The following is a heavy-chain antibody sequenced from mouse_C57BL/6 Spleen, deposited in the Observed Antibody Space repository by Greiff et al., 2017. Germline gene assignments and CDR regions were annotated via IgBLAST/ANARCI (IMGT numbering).Heavy chain of an antibody. Sequence: QVQLKESGAELARPGASVKLSCKASGYTFTSYGISWVKQRTGQGLEWIGEIYPRSGNTYHNEKFKGKATLTADKSSSTAYMELRSLTSEDSAVYFCAEISDAWFAYWGQGTLVTVSA. CDR2: IYPRSGNT. J-gene: IGHJ3*01. V-gene: IGHV1-81*01. CDR3: AEISDAWFAY. CDR1: GYTFTSYG.